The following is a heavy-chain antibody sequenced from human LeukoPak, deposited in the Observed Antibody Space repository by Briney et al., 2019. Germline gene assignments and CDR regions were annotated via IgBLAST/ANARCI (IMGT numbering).Heavy chain of an antibody. CDR3: AKVGTIFGVMGFHFFDY. CDR1: GFTFSSYA. D-gene: IGHD3-3*01. CDR2: ISYDGSNK. Sequence: GGSLRLSCAASGFTFSSYAMHWVRQAPGKGLEWVAVISYDGSNKYYADSVKGRFTISRDNSKNTLYLQMNSLRAEDTAVYYCAKVGTIFGVMGFHFFDYWAQGTLVTVSS. J-gene: IGHJ4*02. V-gene: IGHV3-30-3*01.